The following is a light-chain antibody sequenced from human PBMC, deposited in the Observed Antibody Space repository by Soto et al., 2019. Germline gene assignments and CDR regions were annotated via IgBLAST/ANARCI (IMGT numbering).Light chain of an antibody. Sequence: EIVLTQSPATLSLSPGERATLSCRASQSVSSYLAWYQQKPGQAPRLLIYDASNRATGIPARFSGNGSGTDFTLTISSLEPEDFAVYYCQQRSNWREITFGQGTRLEIK. J-gene: IGKJ5*01. V-gene: IGKV3-11*01. CDR3: QQRSNWREIT. CDR1: QSVSSY. CDR2: DAS.